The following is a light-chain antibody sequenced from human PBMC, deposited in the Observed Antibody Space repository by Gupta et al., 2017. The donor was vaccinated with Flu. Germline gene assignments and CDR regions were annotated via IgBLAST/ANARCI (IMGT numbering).Light chain of an antibody. J-gene: IGKJ3*01. V-gene: IGKV1-39*01. Sequence: RVTITCRASQSISNYLNWYQHKPGEAPKLLVYRASSLQSGVPSRFSGSGSGTDFTLTISSLQPEDCATYFCQQSYRTPLLTFGPGTTVDIK. CDR3: QQSYRTPLLT. CDR2: RAS. CDR1: QSISNY.